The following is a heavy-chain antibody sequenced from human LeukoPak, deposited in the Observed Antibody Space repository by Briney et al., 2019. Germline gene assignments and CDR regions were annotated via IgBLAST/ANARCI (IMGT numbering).Heavy chain of an antibody. CDR1: GYTFTSYF. CDR2: INPSGGST. Sequence: ASVTVSCKASGYTFTSYFMHWVRQAPGQGLEWMGIINPSGGSTNNAQKFQGRVTMTRDTSTSTVFMELSSLRSEDTAVYYCARGVLGDILTGYYLYYYGMDVWGQGTTVTVSS. D-gene: IGHD3-9*01. CDR3: ARGVLGDILTGYYLYYYGMDV. V-gene: IGHV1-46*01. J-gene: IGHJ6*02.